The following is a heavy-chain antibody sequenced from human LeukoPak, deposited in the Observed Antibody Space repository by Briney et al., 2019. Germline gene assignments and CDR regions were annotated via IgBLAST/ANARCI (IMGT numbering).Heavy chain of an antibody. V-gene: IGHV3-23*01. D-gene: IGHD5-18*01. CDR3: AKARYGPYYYGMDV. J-gene: IGHJ6*04. CDR1: GFTFSSYA. Sequence: GGSLRLSCVASGFTFSSYAMSWVRQAPGKGLEWVSAISASGGSTYYADSVKGRFTISRDNSKNTLYLQMNSLRAEDTAVYYCAKARYGPYYYGMDVWGKGTTVTVSS. CDR2: ISASGGST.